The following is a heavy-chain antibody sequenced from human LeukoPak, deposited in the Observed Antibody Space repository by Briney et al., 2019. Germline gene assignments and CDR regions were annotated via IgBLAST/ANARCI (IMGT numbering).Heavy chain of an antibody. CDR1: GGSISSGSYY. CDR2: IYTSGST. CDR3: ARGGVVVVAAKVDYFDY. V-gene: IGHV4-61*02. D-gene: IGHD2-15*01. J-gene: IGHJ4*02. Sequence: SQTLSLTCTVSGGSISSGSYYWSWIRQPAGKRLEWIGRIYTSGSTDYNPSLKSRVTISVDTSKNQFSLKLSSVTAADTAVYYCARGGVVVVAAKVDYFDYWGQGTLVTVSS.